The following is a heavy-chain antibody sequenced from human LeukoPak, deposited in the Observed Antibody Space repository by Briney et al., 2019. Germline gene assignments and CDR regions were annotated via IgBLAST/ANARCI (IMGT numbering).Heavy chain of an antibody. CDR3: SKSPGQGIVGSGPAYNYYMDV. Sequence: GGSLRLSCAASRFTFSSYAMSWVRQAPGKGLEWVSSISGSGGTTYYADSVRGRFTISRDNSKNTLSLQMNSLRAEDTAVYYCSKSPGQGIVGSGPAYNYYMDVWGKGTTVTVSS. V-gene: IGHV3-23*01. CDR2: ISGSGGTT. CDR1: RFTFSSYA. D-gene: IGHD1-26*01. J-gene: IGHJ6*03.